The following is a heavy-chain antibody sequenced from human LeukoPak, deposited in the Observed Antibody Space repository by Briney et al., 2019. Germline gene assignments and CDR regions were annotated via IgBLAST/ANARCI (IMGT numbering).Heavy chain of an antibody. CDR3: ARESNDISTGFDY. D-gene: IGHD3-9*01. Sequence: PGGSLRLSCAASGFTFSSYWMHWVRQAPGKGLVWVSRINSDGSSTSYADSVKGRFTISRDNAKHTLYLQMNSLRAEDTAVYYCARESNDISTGFDYWGQGTLVTVSS. CDR1: GFTFSSYW. CDR2: INSDGSST. V-gene: IGHV3-74*01. J-gene: IGHJ4*02.